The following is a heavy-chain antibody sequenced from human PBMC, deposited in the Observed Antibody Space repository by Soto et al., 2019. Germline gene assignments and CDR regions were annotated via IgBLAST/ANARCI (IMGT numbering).Heavy chain of an antibody. CDR1: GGSVNSYY. J-gene: IGHJ4*02. V-gene: IGHV4-59*02. Sequence: QVQLQESGPGLVRPSESLSLTCTVSGGSVNSYYWSWIRQTPGKGPEWIGYIFYSGSTNSNPSLKSRASMSADMSTNQFSLRISSLTAADTAVYYCARVYTPDGCGDCAYFDSWGQGILVTVSS. D-gene: IGHD2-21*02. CDR3: ARVYTPDGCGDCAYFDS. CDR2: IFYSGST.